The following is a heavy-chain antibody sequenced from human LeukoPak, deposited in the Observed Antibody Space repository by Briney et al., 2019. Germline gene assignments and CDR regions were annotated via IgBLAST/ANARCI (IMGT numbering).Heavy chain of an antibody. CDR2: ISSSSTHI. CDR1: GFTFSSYS. D-gene: IGHD6-6*01. CDR3: ARSEHSSSSFDY. J-gene: IGHJ4*02. V-gene: IGHV3-21*01. Sequence: NPGGSLRLSCAGSGFTFSSYSMNWVRQAPGKGLEWVSYISSSSTHIYYADSVKGRFTISRDNARNSLYLQMNSLRAEDTAIYYCARSEHSSSSFDYWGQGTLVTVSS.